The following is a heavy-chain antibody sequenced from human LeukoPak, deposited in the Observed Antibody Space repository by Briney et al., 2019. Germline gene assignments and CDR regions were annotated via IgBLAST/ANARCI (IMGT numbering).Heavy chain of an antibody. D-gene: IGHD6-6*01. CDR2: FYYSGST. CDR3: ARHLSAPRYFDY. CDR1: GGSIGSYY. V-gene: IGHV4-59*08. Sequence: SETLSLTCTVSGGSIGSYYWSWIRQPPGKGLEWIGYFYYSGSTNYNPSLKSRVTISVDTSKNQFSLKLSSVTAADTAVYYCARHLSAPRYFDYWGQGTLVTVSS. J-gene: IGHJ4*02.